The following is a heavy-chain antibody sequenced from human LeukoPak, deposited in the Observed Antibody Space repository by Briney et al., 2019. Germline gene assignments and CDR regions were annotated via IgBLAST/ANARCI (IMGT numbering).Heavy chain of an antibody. CDR3: ARDERSYYDSSGYHYYFDY. CDR1: GFTFSSYW. V-gene: IGHV3-74*01. Sequence: GGSLRLSCAASGFTFSSYWMLWVRQAPGKGLVWVSRINSDGSSTSYADSVKGRFTISRDNAKNTLYLQMNSLRAEDTAVYYCARDERSYYDSSGYHYYFDYWGQGTLVTVSS. CDR2: INSDGSST. D-gene: IGHD3-22*01. J-gene: IGHJ4*02.